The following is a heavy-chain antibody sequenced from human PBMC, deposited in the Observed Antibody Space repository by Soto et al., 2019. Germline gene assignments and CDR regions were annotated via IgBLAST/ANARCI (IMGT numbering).Heavy chain of an antibody. CDR2: IYYSGST. J-gene: IGHJ6*03. CDR1: GGSISSSSYY. Sequence: PSETLSLTCTVSGGSISSSSYYWGWIRQPPGKGLEWIGSIYYSGSTYYNPSLKSRVTISVDTSKNQFSLKLSSVTAADTAVYYCARLHTDYYYYMDVWGKGTTVTVSS. CDR3: ARLHTDYYYYMDV. V-gene: IGHV4-39*01.